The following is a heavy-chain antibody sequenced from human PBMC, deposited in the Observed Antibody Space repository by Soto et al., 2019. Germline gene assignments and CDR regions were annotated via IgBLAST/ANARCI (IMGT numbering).Heavy chain of an antibody. J-gene: IGHJ4*02. CDR1: VFTFSNYA. D-gene: IGHD7-27*01. CDR3: ARNGRSNSPGVWG. V-gene: IGHV3-30-3*01. Sequence: QVQLVESGGGVVQPGRSLRLSCAASVFTFSNYAMHWVRQAPGKGLEWVAVISYDGSNKYYADSVEGRFTISRDNPKNTLYLKMNSWRAEDTALYYCARNGRSNSPGVWGWGQGTRVPVPS. CDR2: ISYDGSNK.